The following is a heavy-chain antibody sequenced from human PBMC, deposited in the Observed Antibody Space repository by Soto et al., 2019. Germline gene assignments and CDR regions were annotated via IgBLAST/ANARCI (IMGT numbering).Heavy chain of an antibody. V-gene: IGHV3-21*01. CDR2: ISSSSSYI. Sequence: PGGSLRLSCAASGFTFSSYSMNWVRQAPGKGLEWVSSISSSSSYIYYADSVKGRFTISRDNAKNSRYLQMNRLRAEDTAVYYWARDHDYGVLADGDRGQGALVT. CDR3: ARDHDYGVLADGD. D-gene: IGHD4-17*01. CDR1: GFTFSSYS. J-gene: IGHJ4*02.